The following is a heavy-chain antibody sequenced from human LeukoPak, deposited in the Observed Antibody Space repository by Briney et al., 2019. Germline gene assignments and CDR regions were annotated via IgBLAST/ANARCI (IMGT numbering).Heavy chain of an antibody. V-gene: IGHV3-33*06. CDR1: GFTFSSYG. Sequence: PGGSLRLSCAASGFTFSSYGMHWVRQAPGKGLEWVALIWYDGTNKYYADSVKGRFTISRDNSKNTLYLQMNSLRAEDTAVYYCAKRLEYGGTTNCYPEHWGQGTLVTVSS. CDR2: IWYDGTNK. J-gene: IGHJ4*02. D-gene: IGHD2-2*01. CDR3: AKRLEYGGTTNCYPEH.